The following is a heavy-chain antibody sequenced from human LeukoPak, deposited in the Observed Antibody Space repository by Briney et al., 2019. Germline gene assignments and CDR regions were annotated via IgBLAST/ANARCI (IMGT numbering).Heavy chain of an antibody. CDR1: GFIFSNYV. V-gene: IGHV3-23*01. Sequence: GRSLRLSCAASGFIFSNYVMSWVRQAPGKGLEWVSGVSGGGISTHYADSVKGRFSISRDKSKNTLYLQMNSLRAEDTAVYYCAKETMGDGGVFDSWGQGTLVTVSS. CDR3: AKETMGDGGVFDS. CDR2: VSGGGIST. D-gene: IGHD2-8*02. J-gene: IGHJ4*02.